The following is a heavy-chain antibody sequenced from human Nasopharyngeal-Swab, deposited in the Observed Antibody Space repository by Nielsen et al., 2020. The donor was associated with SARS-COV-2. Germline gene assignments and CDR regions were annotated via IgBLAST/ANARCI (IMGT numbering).Heavy chain of an antibody. CDR2: IYPGDSDT. CDR1: GYSFTSYW. V-gene: IGHV5-51*01. CDR3: ARGDCSSTSCQPPEDY. Sequence: KVSCKGSGYSFTSYWIGWVRQMPGKGLEWMGIIYPGDSDTRYSPSFQGQVTIPADKSISTAYLQWSSLKASDTAMYYCARGDCSSTSCQPPEDYWGQGTLVTVSS. J-gene: IGHJ4*02. D-gene: IGHD2-2*01.